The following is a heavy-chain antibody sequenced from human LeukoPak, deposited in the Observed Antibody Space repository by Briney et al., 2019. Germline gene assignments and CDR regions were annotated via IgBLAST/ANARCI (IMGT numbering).Heavy chain of an antibody. V-gene: IGHV3-53*01. Sequence: GSLRLSCAASGFDISYNYVGWVRQAPGKGLEWVSVIHTGGTTHYADSVKGRFTISRDIAKSSLYLQMNSLRAEDTAVYYCVRPLGGQDAFDFWGQGATVTVSS. J-gene: IGHJ3*01. CDR2: IHTGGTT. CDR3: VRPLGGQDAFDF. D-gene: IGHD1-26*01. CDR1: GFDISYNY.